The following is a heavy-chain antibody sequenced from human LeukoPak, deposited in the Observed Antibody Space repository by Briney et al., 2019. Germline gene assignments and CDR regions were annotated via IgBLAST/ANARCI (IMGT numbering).Heavy chain of an antibody. CDR1: GFTFSSYG. J-gene: IGHJ3*02. V-gene: IGHV3-30*18. Sequence: GGSLRLSCAASGFTFSSYGMHWVRQAPGKGLEWVAIISYDGSNKYYADSVKGRFTISRDNSKNTLYLQMNSLRAEDTAVYYCAKMTTYYDYVWGSYGFDAFDIWGQGTMVTVSS. CDR3: AKMTTYYDYVWGSYGFDAFDI. CDR2: ISYDGSNK. D-gene: IGHD3-16*01.